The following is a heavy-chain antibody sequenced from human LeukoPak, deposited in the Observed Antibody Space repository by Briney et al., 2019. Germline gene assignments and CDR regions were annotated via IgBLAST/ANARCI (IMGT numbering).Heavy chain of an antibody. V-gene: IGHV1-46*01. CDR3: ARERGDWTYNWFDP. CDR2: INPSGGST. D-gene: IGHD1-1*01. CDR1: GYTFTTYY. J-gene: IGHJ5*02. Sequence: ASVKVSCKASGYTFTTYYIHWVRQSPGQRLEWMGIINPSGGSTSYTQKSQGRVTMTRDTSTTTVYMELSRLRSDDTAVYYCARERGDWTYNWFDPWGQGTLVTVSS.